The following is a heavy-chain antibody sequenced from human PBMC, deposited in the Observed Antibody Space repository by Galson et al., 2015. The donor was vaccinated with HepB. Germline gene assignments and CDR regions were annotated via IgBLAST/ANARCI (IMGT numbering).Heavy chain of an antibody. CDR1: GFIFSPV. D-gene: IGHD3-16*01. V-gene: IGHV1-58*01. J-gene: IGHJ6*02. CDR2: IVLGSGNT. Sequence: SVKVSCKASGFIFSPVQWVRQWVRQTRGQRLEWIGWIVLGSGNTNYAQKFQERVTITRDMSKSTVYMELSSLRFEDSAIYYCAAAGAFGVLHYDMDVWGQGTTVTVSS. CDR3: AAAGAFGVLHYDMDV.